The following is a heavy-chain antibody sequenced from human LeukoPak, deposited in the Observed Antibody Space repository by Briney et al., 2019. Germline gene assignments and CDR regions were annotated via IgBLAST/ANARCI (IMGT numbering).Heavy chain of an antibody. CDR2: IYHSGST. V-gene: IGHV4-4*02. J-gene: IGHJ1*01. CDR1: GGSISSSNW. Sequence: PSETLSHTCAVSGGSISSSNWWSWVRQPPGKGLEWIGEIYHSGSTNYNPSLKSRVTISVDKSENQFSLKLSSVTAADTAVYYCARGMGQWPYPEYFQHWGQGTLVTVSS. CDR3: ARGMGQWPYPEYFQH. D-gene: IGHD6-19*01.